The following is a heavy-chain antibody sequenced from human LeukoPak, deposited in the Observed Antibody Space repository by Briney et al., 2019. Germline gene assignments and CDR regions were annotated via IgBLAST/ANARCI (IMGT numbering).Heavy chain of an antibody. CDR3: ARHPHGRAARTYYFDY. V-gene: IGHV4-31*03. CDR2: IYYSGST. CDR1: GGSISSGGYS. Sequence: KPSQTLSLTCTVSGGSISSGGYSWSWIRQHPGKGLEWIGYIYYSGSTYYNPSLKSRVTISVDTSKNQFSLKLSSVTTADTAVYYCARHPHGRAARTYYFDYWGQGTLVTVSS. J-gene: IGHJ4*02. D-gene: IGHD6-6*01.